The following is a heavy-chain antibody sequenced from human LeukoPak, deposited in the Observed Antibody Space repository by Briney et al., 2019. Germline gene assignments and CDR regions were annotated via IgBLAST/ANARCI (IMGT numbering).Heavy chain of an antibody. J-gene: IGHJ5*02. CDR3: AKIGAVARRTPNPRWLDP. Sequence: VASVKVSCKASGYTFTSYDINWVRQATGHGLEWMGWMNPNSGDTGYAQKFQGRVSMTWNTSISTAYMELSSLKSEDTAVYYCAKIGAVARRTPNPRWLDPWGQGTLVTVSS. D-gene: IGHD2-15*01. CDR2: MNPNSGDT. V-gene: IGHV1-8*01. CDR1: GYTFTSYD.